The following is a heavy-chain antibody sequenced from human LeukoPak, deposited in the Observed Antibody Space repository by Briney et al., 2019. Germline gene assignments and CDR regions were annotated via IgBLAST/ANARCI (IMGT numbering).Heavy chain of an antibody. CDR3: ARRRSGYRFDY. CDR1: GYTFTSHD. CDR2: MNPNSGNT. J-gene: IGHJ4*02. Sequence: ASVKVSCKASGYTFTSHDINWVRQATGQGLEWMGWMNPNSGNTGYAQKFQGRVTITRNTSISTAYMELSSLRSEDTAVYYCARRRSGYRFDYWGQGTLVTVSS. V-gene: IGHV1-8*01. D-gene: IGHD3-3*01.